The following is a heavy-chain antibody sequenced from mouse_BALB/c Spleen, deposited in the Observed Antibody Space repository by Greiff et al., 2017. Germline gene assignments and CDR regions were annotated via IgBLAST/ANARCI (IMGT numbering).Heavy chain of an antibody. CDR3: ARRAYYGNYGYYAMDD. CDR1: GYTFTSYW. V-gene: IGHV1-69*02. CDR2: IDPSDSET. Sequence: QVQLQQSGAELVKPGAPVKLSCKASGYTFTSYWMNWVKQRPGRGLEWIGRIDPSDSETHYNQKFKDKATLTVDKSSSTAYIQLSSLTSEDSAVYYCARRAYYGNYGYYAMDDWGQGTSVTVSS. J-gene: IGHJ4*01. D-gene: IGHD2-10*01.